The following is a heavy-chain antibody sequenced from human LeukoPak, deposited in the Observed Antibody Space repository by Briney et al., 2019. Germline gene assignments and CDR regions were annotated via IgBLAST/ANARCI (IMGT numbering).Heavy chain of an antibody. CDR1: GFTFSGYA. CDR2: ISGSGGST. CDR3: AKSLRIFWGSYYE. J-gene: IGHJ4*02. V-gene: IGHV3-23*01. Sequence: GGSLRLSCAASGFTFSGYAMSWVRQAPGKGLEWVSAISGSGGSTYYADSVKGRFTISRDNSKNTLYLQMNSLRAEDTAVYYCAKSLRIFWGSYYEWGQGTLVTVSS. D-gene: IGHD1-26*01.